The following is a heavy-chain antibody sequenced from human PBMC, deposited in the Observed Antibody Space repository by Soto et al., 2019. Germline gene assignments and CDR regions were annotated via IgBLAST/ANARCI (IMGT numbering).Heavy chain of an antibody. D-gene: IGHD4-17*01. CDR2: TNGNLGTG. CDR1: GGTFSSYP. Sequence: QVQLVQSGAEVKRPGSSVKVSCKASGGTFSSYPISWVRQAPGQGLEWMGGTNGNLGTGNYAQKFRGRLTITTDISTTTAYMELISLTSEYTAVYYCARRDSHGYFRYFDNWGQGTLVTVSS. V-gene: IGHV1-69*06. CDR3: ARRDSHGYFRYFDN. J-gene: IGHJ4*02.